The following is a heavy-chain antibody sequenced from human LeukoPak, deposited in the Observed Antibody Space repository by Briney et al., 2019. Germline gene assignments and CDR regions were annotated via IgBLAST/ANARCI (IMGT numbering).Heavy chain of an antibody. Sequence: PSETLSLTCTVSGHSISSYYWRWIPQPPGKGLEWIAYGQDSGRTNYNPSLKSRVTISVDTSKNQFSLKLNSVTAADTAVYYCARSISGTRSKFDYWGQGTLVTVSS. D-gene: IGHD1/OR15-1a*01. CDR1: GHSISSYY. J-gene: IGHJ4*02. CDR2: GQDSGRT. CDR3: ARSISGTRSKFDY. V-gene: IGHV4-59*08.